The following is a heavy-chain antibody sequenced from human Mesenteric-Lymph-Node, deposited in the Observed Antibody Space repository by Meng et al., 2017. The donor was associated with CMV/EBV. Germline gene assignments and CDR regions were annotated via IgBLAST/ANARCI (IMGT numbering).Heavy chain of an antibody. CDR3: AHYSASPAAIPYYFDY. CDR2: IYWNDDK. CDR1: SLGTSGMG. Sequence: SLGTSGMGVGWIRQPPGKALEWLALIYWNDDKRYSPSLKSRLTITKDTSKNQVVLTMTNMDPVDTATYYCAHYSASPAAIPYYFDYWGQGTLVTVSS. D-gene: IGHD2-2*01. J-gene: IGHJ4*02. V-gene: IGHV2-5*01.